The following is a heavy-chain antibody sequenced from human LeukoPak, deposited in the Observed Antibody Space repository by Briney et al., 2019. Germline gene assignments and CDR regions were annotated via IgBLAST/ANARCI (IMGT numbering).Heavy chain of an antibody. CDR2: INSDGRST. D-gene: IGHD5-12*01. Sequence: GGSLRLSCPASGFTFSDYWMHWVRQAPGKGLVWVSRINSDGRSTSYADSVRGRFTISRDNAKNTLYLQMNSLRAEDTALYYCARASDIVATILFDFWGQGTLVTVSS. CDR1: GFTFSDYW. J-gene: IGHJ4*02. V-gene: IGHV3-74*01. CDR3: ARASDIVATILFDF.